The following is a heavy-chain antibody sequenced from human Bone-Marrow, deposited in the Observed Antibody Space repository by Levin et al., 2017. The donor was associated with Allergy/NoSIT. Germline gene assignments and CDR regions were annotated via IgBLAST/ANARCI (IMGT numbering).Heavy chain of an antibody. D-gene: IGHD2-21*02. CDR3: ARDLVETTFVEEFDY. CDR1: GYTLTGYF. CDR2: VNPNSGGT. V-gene: IGHV1-2*02. Sequence: ASVKVSCKASGYTLTGYFMHWVRQAPGQGLEWMGWVNPNSGGTNYAQRFQGRVTMTTDTSISTAYMELSSLGSDDTAVYYCARDLVETTFVEEFDYWGQGTLVTVSS. J-gene: IGHJ4*02.